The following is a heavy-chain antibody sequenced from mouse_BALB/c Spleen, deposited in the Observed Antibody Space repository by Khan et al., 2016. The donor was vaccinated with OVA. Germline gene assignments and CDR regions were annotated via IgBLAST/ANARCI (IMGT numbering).Heavy chain of an antibody. Sequence: EVELVESGGGIVQPGVSRKRSCAASRFTISSYGMSSARPTPDKRLEVVATIVSNCGSTDYPDSMKRRFTISGGNAKNALYLQMRSLKSEATAMYYCARVVIWGGSINLTVSS. CDR3: ARVVI. J-gene: IGHJ2*01. CDR2: IVSNCGST. V-gene: IGHV5-6-3*01. D-gene: IGHD2-12*01. CDR1: RFTISSYG.